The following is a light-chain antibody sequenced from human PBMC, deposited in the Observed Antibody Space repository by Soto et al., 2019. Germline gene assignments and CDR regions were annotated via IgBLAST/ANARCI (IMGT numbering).Light chain of an antibody. CDR1: QSISSR. CDR3: QQYISNPWA. J-gene: IGKJ1*01. Sequence: DVQMTQSPSTLSASVGDRVTITCRASQSISSRLAWYQQRPGKAPKLLIYKASNLESGVPSRFSGSGSGTDFTLTISSLQPDDSATYYCQQYISNPWAFGQGTKVEI. CDR2: KAS. V-gene: IGKV1-5*03.